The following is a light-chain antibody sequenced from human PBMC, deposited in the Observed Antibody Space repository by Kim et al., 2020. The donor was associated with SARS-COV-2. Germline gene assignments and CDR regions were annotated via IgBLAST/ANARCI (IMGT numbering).Light chain of an antibody. CDR2: EDS. J-gene: IGLJ2*01. Sequence: SPGQTARISCSGDKLGDKYVSWYQQKPGQSPTLVIYEDSNRPSGIPERFSGSSSGNTATLTISGTQAMDEADFYCQAWDSDTANVVFGGGTQLTVL. CDR3: QAWDSDTANVV. V-gene: IGLV3-1*01. CDR1: KLGDKY.